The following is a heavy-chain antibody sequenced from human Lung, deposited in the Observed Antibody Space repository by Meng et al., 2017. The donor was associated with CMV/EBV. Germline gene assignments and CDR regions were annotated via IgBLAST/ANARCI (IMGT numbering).Heavy chain of an antibody. CDR2: IYWDDDK. J-gene: IGHJ5*02. Sequence: QITLKWSVPTLVKPTQTLALTCTFSGFSLSTSEVGVGWIRQPPGKALEWLAVIYWDDDKRYSPSLKSRLTITKDTSKNQVVLTLTNMDPVDTATYYCALFTGSWFDPWGQGTLVTVSS. CDR1: GFSLSTSEVG. CDR3: ALFTGSWFDP. V-gene: IGHV2-5*02. D-gene: IGHD1-14*01.